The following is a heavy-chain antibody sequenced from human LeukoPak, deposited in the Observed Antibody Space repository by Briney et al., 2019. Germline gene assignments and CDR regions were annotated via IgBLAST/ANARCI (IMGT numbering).Heavy chain of an antibody. CDR2: IDSSNSPI. J-gene: IGHJ4*01. Sequence: GGSRTPSWAPSGLTAVTFTISWVRQAPGKGLEWVSYIDSSNSPIYYADSVKGRFTISRDNGKNSLYLQMNSLRDEDTAVYYCARDRCSSCGCYFEELGQGTLGTVSS. D-gene: IGHD2-2*01. CDR3: ARDRCSSCGCYFEE. CDR1: GLTAVTFT. V-gene: IGHV3-48*02.